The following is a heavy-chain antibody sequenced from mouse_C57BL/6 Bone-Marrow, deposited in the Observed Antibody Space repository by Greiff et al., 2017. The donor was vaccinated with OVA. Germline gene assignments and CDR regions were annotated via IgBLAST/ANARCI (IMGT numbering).Heavy chain of an antibody. J-gene: IGHJ2*01. CDR3: ARWYYFDY. CDR1: GYTFTGYW. Sequence: VQLQQSGAELMKPGASVKLSCKATGYTFTGYWIEWVKQRPGHGLEWIGEILPGSGSTNYTAKFKGKATFTADTSSNTAYMQLSSLTTEDSAIYYCARWYYFDYWGQGTTLTVSS. V-gene: IGHV1-9*01. CDR2: ILPGSGST.